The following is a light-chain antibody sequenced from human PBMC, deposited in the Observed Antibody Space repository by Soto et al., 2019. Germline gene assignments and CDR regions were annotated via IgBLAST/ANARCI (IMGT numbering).Light chain of an antibody. CDR2: AAS. CDR3: QKYNSAPYKYT. CDR1: QGISNY. Sequence: DIQMTQSPSSLSASVGDRVTITCRASQGISNYLAWYQQKPGKVPKLLIYAASTLQSGVPSRFSGSGSGTDFTLTISILQPEDVATYYCQKYNSAPYKYTFGGGTKVEIK. V-gene: IGKV1-27*01. J-gene: IGKJ4*01.